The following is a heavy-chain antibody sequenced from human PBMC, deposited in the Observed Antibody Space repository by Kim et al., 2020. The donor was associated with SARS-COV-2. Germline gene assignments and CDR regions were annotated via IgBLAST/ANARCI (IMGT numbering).Heavy chain of an antibody. CDR1: GFSFSDYS. V-gene: IGHV3-21*01. CDR2: ITSGSSFSI. CDR3: ARGLAGHENLGGY. J-gene: IGHJ4*02. D-gene: IGHD3-16*01. Sequence: GGSLRLSCVGSGFSFSDYSMNWVRQAPGKGLEWVSSITSGSSFSIYYADSVKGRFIISRDNAKTSLYLQMNSLRAEDTAIYYCARGLAGHENLGGYWGQGTLVAVSS.